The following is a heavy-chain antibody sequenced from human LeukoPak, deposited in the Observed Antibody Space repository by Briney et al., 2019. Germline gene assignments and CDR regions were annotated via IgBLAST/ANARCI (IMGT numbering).Heavy chain of an antibody. J-gene: IGHJ5*02. V-gene: IGHV4-61*02. CDR2: IYTSGRT. CDR1: GGSISSGSYY. D-gene: IGHD4-17*01. Sequence: SETLSLTCTVSGGSISSGSYYWSWIRQPAEKRLEWIGRIYTSGRTNYNPSLKSRVTMSVDTSKNQFSLKLSSVTAADTAFYHCARGYGDYTRFTWFDPWGQGTLVTVSS. CDR3: ARGYGDYTRFTWFDP.